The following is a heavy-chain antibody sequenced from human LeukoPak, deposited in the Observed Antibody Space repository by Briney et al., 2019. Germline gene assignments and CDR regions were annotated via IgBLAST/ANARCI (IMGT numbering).Heavy chain of an antibody. CDR3: ARGYYGDYGFYYNYYMDV. Sequence: ASVKVSCKASGYTFTSYYMHWVRQAPGQGLEWMGIINPSGGSTSYAQKFQGRVTMTRDTSTSTVYMELSSLRSEDTAVYYCARGYYGDYGFYYNYYMDVWGKGTTVTVSS. CDR2: INPSGGST. CDR1: GYTFTSYY. V-gene: IGHV1-46*01. J-gene: IGHJ6*03. D-gene: IGHD4-17*01.